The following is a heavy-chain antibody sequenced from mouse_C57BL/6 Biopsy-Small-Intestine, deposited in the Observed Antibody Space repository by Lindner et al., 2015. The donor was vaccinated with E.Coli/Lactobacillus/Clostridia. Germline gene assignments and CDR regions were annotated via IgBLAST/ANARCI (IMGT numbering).Heavy chain of an antibody. D-gene: IGHD3-2*02. V-gene: IGHV1-59*01. CDR3: ARRSDSSGYVLDY. Sequence: VQLQESGAELVRPGTSVKLSCKASGYTFTSYWMHWVKQRPGQGLEWIGAIDPSDSYTNYNQKFKGKATLTVDTSSSTAYMQLSSLTSEDSAVYYCARRSDSSGYVLDYWGQGTTLTVSS. CDR1: GYTFTSYW. CDR2: IDPSDSYT. J-gene: IGHJ2*01.